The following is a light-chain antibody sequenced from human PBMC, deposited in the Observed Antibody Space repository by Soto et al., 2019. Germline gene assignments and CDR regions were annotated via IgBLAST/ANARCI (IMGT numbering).Light chain of an antibody. CDR2: GAS. Sequence: EIVLTQSPGTLSLSPGERATLSCRASQSVSSSYLAWYQQKPGQAPRLLIYGASSRATGIPDRFSGSGSGTDFTLTISRLEPEDFAVYYCQQCGSSLGWTFGQGTKVEIK. V-gene: IGKV3-20*01. CDR3: QQCGSSLGWT. J-gene: IGKJ1*01. CDR1: QSVSSSY.